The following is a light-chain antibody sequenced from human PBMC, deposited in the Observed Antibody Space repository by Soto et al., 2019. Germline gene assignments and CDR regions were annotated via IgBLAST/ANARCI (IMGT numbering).Light chain of an antibody. J-gene: IGKJ1*01. CDR2: KAS. V-gene: IGKV1-5*03. CDR3: QQYNSYWT. CDR1: QSISSW. Sequence: DIQMTQSPSTLSASVGDRVTITCRASQSISSWLAWYQQKPGKAPKLLIYKASSLKSGVPSRFSGSGSGTESTLTISRLQHDYFASYYCQQYNSYWTFGQGTKVDIK.